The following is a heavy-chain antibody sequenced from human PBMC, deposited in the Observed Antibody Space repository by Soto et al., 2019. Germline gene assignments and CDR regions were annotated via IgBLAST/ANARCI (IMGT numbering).Heavy chain of an antibody. CDR2: ISWNGAAT. CDR1: GFTFDDYA. J-gene: IGHJ4*02. V-gene: IGHV3-9*01. Sequence: EVQLVESGGGLVQPGGSLRLSCAASGFTFDDYAIHWVRQAPGKGLEWVSGISWNGAATGYVDSVKGRVSISRDNTKNTLYLHMDSLRSEETAVYYCANLHLYGSGFDCWGQGTLVTVSS. D-gene: IGHD3-10*01. CDR3: ANLHLYGSGFDC.